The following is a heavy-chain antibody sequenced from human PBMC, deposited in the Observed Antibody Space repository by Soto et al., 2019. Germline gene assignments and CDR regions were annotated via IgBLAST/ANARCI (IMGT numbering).Heavy chain of an antibody. V-gene: IGHV4-38-2*01. CDR1: GYSISSGYY. Sequence: SETLSLTCAVSGYSISSGYYWGWIRQPPGRGLEWIGTIYHSGSTYYNPSLKSRVSMSVDTSKNQFSLKLSSVTAADTAVYYCGRSFMWYFDLWGRGTLVTVSS. D-gene: IGHD3-16*01. CDR3: GRSFMWYFDL. J-gene: IGHJ2*01. CDR2: IYHSGST.